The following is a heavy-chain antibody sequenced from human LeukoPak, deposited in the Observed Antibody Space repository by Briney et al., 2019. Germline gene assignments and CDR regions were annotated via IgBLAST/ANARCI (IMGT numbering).Heavy chain of an antibody. V-gene: IGHV3-66*01. CDR1: GFTVSSNY. Sequence: GGSLRLSCAASGFTVSSNYMSWVRQAPGKGLEWVSVIYSGGSTYYADSVKGRFTISRDNSKNTLYLQMNSLRAEDTAVYYCAKGGSSWSEYFDYWGQGTLVTVSS. CDR2: IYSGGST. D-gene: IGHD6-13*01. J-gene: IGHJ4*02. CDR3: AKGGSSWSEYFDY.